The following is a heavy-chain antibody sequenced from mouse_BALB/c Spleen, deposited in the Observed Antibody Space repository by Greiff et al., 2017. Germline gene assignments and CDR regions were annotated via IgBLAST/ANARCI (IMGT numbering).Heavy chain of an antibody. D-gene: IGHD1-1*01. CDR3: ARGDYYGSIYAMDY. Sequence: QVQLQQPGAELVKPGASVKMSCKASGYTFTSYNMHWVKQTPGQGLEWIGAIYPGNGDTSYNQKFKGKATLTADKSSSTAYMQLSSLTSEDSAVYYCARGDYYGSIYAMDYWGQGTSVTVSS. CDR1: GYTFTSYN. J-gene: IGHJ4*01. V-gene: IGHV1-12*01. CDR2: IYPGNGDT.